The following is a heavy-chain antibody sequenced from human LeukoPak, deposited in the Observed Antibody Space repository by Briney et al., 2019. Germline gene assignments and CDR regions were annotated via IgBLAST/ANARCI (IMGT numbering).Heavy chain of an antibody. CDR3: ARDPARNWFDP. J-gene: IGHJ5*02. V-gene: IGHV1-2*02. Sequence: GASVKVSCKASGYTFIGYYMHWVRQAPGQGLEWMGWINPNSGVTNYAQKLQGRVTMTTDTSTSTAYMELRSLRSDDTAVYYCARDPARNWFDPWGQGTLVTVSS. CDR1: GYTFIGYY. CDR2: INPNSGVT.